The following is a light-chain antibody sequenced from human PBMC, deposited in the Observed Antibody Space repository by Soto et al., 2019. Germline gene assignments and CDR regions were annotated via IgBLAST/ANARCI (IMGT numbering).Light chain of an antibody. Sequence: IVLPPWPGSLSLFPGETATLCCRAIYTIGSTYFASYQQKPGQPPRILLFCSSTRATGVLASFIGSRSCTTFTLIIISLLPAEYVVFYYCQYDNSPLLTFGQGTKVDI. V-gene: IGKV3-20*01. CDR1: YTIGSTY. CDR2: CSS. J-gene: IGKJ1*01. CDR3: CQYDNSPLLT.